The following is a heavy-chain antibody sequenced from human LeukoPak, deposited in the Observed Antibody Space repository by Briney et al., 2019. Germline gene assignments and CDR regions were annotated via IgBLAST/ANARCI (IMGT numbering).Heavy chain of an antibody. CDR2: IYNSGST. J-gene: IGHJ4*01. V-gene: IGHV4-31*03. D-gene: IGHD6-19*01. CDR1: GGSVSSGGYY. Sequence: SQTLSLTCTVSGGSVSSGGYYWSWIRQYPGKGLEWIGWIGYIYNSGSTYYNPSLESRVTISIDTSRNQFSLTLRSVTAADTAVYYCARDLAGDLGYWGQGTLVTVSS. CDR3: ARDLAGDLGY.